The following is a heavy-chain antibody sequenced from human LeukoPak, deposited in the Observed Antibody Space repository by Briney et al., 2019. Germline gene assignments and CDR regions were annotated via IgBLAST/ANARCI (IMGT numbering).Heavy chain of an antibody. Sequence: SETLSLTCTVSGGSISTSNYYWSWIRQPPGKGLEWIGEINHSGSTNYNPSLKSRVTISVDTSKNQFSLKLSSVTAADTAVYYCVELGFDYWGQGTLVTVSS. CDR1: GGSISTSNYY. CDR2: INHSGST. D-gene: IGHD1-7*01. CDR3: VELGFDY. J-gene: IGHJ4*02. V-gene: IGHV4-39*07.